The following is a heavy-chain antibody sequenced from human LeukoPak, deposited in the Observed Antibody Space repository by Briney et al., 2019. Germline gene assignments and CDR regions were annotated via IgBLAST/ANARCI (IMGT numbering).Heavy chain of an antibody. Sequence: GASVKVSCKASGYTFTGYYMHWVRQAPGQGLEWMGWINPNSGGTNYAQKFQGRVTMTRDTSISTAYMELSRLRSDDTAVYYCARIFLYYDFWSGSTGTRARNWFDPWGQGTLVTVSS. CDR2: INPNSGGT. CDR3: ARIFLYYDFWSGSTGTRARNWFDP. CDR1: GYTFTGYY. D-gene: IGHD3-3*01. J-gene: IGHJ5*02. V-gene: IGHV1-2*02.